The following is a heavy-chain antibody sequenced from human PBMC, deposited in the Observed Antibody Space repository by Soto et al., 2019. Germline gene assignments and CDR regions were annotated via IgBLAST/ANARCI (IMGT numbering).Heavy chain of an antibody. CDR1: GFTFTSSA. CDR2: IVVGSGNT. CDR3: AAGLPYYYDSSGYYYGPDY. J-gene: IGHJ4*02. D-gene: IGHD3-22*01. V-gene: IGHV1-58*01. Sequence: SVKVTCKASGFTFTSSAVQWVRQARGQRLEWIGWIVVGSGNTNYAQKFQERVTITRDMSTSTAYMELSSLRSEDTTVYYCAAGLPYYYDSSGYYYGPDYWGQGTLVTVSS.